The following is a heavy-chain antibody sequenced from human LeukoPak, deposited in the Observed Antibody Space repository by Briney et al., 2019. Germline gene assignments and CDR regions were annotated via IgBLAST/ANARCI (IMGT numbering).Heavy chain of an antibody. CDR1: GFTYGKYW. V-gene: IGHV3-7*03. D-gene: IGHD3-3*01. CDR2: IKLDGREK. J-gene: IGHJ5*02. Sequence: GGSLRLSCVASGFTYGKYWMSCVRQAPGKGRECGANIKLDGREKNYVDSVKGRFTISRDNTKDSLYLQMNSLRVEDTAVFYCARDQCETWSRRGKLDRWGQARLVIVPS. CDR3: ARDQCETWSRRGKLDR.